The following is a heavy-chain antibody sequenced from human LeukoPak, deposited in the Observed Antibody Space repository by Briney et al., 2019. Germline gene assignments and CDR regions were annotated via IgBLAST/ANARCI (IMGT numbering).Heavy chain of an antibody. V-gene: IGHV4-61*01. D-gene: IGHD3-3*01. J-gene: IGHJ3*02. CDR2: IYYTGNT. Sequence: PSETLSLTCTVSGGSLSSDNFYWSWIRQPPGKGLEWVGNIYYTGNTNYNPSLKSRVTISVDTSKNQFSLKLSSVTAADTAVFYCARVASGYDVFDIWGQGTMVTVSS. CDR1: GGSLSSDNFY. CDR3: ARVASGYDVFDI.